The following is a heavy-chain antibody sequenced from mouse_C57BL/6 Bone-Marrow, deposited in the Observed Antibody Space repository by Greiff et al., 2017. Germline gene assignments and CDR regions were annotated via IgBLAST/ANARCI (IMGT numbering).Heavy chain of an antibody. CDR3: AKYGGWYFDV. D-gene: IGHD1-1*01. CDR2: IYPGGGYT. CDR1: GYTFTNYW. V-gene: IGHV1-63*01. J-gene: IGHJ1*03. Sequence: QVQLQQSGAELVRPGPSVKMSFKASGYTFTNYWIGWAKQRPGHGLEWIGDIYPGGGYTNYNEKFKGKATLTADKSSSTAYMQFSSLTSEDSAIYYCAKYGGWYFDVWGTGTTVTVSS.